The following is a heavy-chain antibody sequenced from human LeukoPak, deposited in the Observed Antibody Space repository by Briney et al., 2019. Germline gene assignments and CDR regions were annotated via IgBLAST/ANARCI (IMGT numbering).Heavy chain of an antibody. J-gene: IGHJ4*02. D-gene: IGHD3-22*01. CDR1: RYTFTSYY. CDR2: INPSGGST. Sequence: GASVKVPCKASRYTFTSYYIHCVRQAPGQGLEWMGIINPSGGSTSYAQKFQGRVTMTRDMSTSTVYMELSSLRSEDTAVYYCARGAVVNTPSPSYFGYWGQGTLVTVSS. V-gene: IGHV1-46*01. CDR3: ARGAVVNTPSPSYFGY.